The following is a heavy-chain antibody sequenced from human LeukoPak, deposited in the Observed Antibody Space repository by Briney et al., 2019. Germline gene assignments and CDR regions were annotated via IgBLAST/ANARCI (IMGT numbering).Heavy chain of an antibody. J-gene: IGHJ4*02. D-gene: IGHD3-22*01. V-gene: IGHV1-18*01. Sequence: ASVKVSCKASGYTFTSYGISWVRQAPGQGLEWMGWISAYNGNTNYAQKLQGRVTMTTDTSTSTAYMELRSLRSDDTAVYYCARGSTYYYDSSGYPLGYDYWGQGTLVTVSS. CDR2: ISAYNGNT. CDR1: GYTFTSYG. CDR3: ARGSTYYYDSSGYPLGYDY.